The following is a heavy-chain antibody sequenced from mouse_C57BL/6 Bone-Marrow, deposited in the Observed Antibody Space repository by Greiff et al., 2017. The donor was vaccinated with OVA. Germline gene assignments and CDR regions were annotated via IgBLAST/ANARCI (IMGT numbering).Heavy chain of an antibody. CDR2: ISRGSSTI. D-gene: IGHD2-1*01. V-gene: IGHV5-17*01. Sequence: EVKLVESGGGLVKPGGSLKLSCAASGFTFSDYGMHWVRQAPEKGLEWVAYISRGSSTIYYADTVKGRFTISRDNAKNTRCLEMTSRRSEDTAMYYCARRIYDGKGYYAMDYWGQGTSVTVAS. J-gene: IGHJ4*01. CDR1: GFTFSDYG. CDR3: ARRIYDGKGYYAMDY.